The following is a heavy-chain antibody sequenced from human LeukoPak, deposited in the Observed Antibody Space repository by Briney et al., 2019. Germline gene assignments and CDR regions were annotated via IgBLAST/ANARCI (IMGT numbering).Heavy chain of an antibody. CDR1: GFTVSNNY. J-gene: IGHJ6*02. CDR3: AGFSHKGV. Sequence: GGSLRLSCAASGFTVSNNYMSWVRQAPGKGPEWVALIYSGGSTYYADFVKGRFTISRDNSKNTLYLQMSSLRAEDTAVYYCAGFSHKGVWGQGTTVTVSS. CDR2: IYSGGST. V-gene: IGHV3-66*01.